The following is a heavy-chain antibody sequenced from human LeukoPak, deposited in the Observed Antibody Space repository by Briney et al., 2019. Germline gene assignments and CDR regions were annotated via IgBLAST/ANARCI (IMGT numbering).Heavy chain of an antibody. CDR1: GFTFSSYG. Sequence: PGRYLRLSCAASGFTFSSYGIHWVRQAPGKGLEWVAVIWYDGSKKYYADSVKGRFTISRDNSKNTLYLQMNSLRAEYTAVYYCAKARVVELDAFDIWGQGTMVTVSS. D-gene: IGHD1-7*01. V-gene: IGHV3-33*06. CDR2: IWYDGSKK. J-gene: IGHJ3*02. CDR3: AKARVVELDAFDI.